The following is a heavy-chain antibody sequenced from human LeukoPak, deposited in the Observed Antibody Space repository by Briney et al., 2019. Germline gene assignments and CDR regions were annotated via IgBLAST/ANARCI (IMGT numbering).Heavy chain of an antibody. J-gene: IGHJ5*02. D-gene: IGHD3-3*01. CDR2: IYPGDSDT. CDR3: ARLRVDYDFWSGREWFDP. V-gene: IGHV5-51*01. Sequence: AGESLKISCKGSGYSFTSYWIGWVRQMPGKGLEWMGIIYPGDSDTRYSPSFQGQVTISADKSISTAYLQWSSLKASDTAMYYCARLRVDYDFWSGREWFDPWGQGTLVTVSS. CDR1: GYSFTSYW.